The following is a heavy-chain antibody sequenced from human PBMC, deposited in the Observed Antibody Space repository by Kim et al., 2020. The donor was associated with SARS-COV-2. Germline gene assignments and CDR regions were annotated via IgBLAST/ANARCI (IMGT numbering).Heavy chain of an antibody. CDR1: GYSFTSYW. D-gene: IGHD3-22*01. J-gene: IGHJ4*02. CDR3: ARQVVATDSSGYYSYYFDY. CDR2: IYPGDSDT. Sequence: GESLKISCKGSGYSFTSYWIGWVRQMPGKGLEWMGIIYPGDSDTRYSPSFQGQVTISADKSISTAYLQWSSLKASDTAMYYCARQVVATDSSGYYSYYFDYWGQGTLVTVSS. V-gene: IGHV5-51*01.